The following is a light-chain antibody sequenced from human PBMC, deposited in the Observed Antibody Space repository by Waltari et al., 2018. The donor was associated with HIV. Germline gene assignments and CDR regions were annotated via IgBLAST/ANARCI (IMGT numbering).Light chain of an antibody. CDR2: DNN. J-gene: IGLJ2*01. V-gene: IGLV1-51*01. CDR3: GSWDGSLSGGV. CDR1: RSNIGHYF. Sequence: QSVLTQPPSVSAAPGQKVSISCSGSRSNIGHYFVFWCQQVPGRDPKLLIYDNNKRPSGIPDRFSGSKSGTSATLDITGLQTGDEADYYCGSWDGSLSGGVFGGGTKLTVL.